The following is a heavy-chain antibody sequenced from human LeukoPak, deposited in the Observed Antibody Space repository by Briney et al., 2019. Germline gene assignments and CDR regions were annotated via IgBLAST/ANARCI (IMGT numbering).Heavy chain of an antibody. J-gene: IGHJ4*02. V-gene: IGHV4-59*01. Sequence: SETLSLTCTVSGGSSSSYYWSWIRQPPGKGLEWIGYIYYSGSTNYNPSLKSRVTISVDTSKNQFSLKLSSVTAADTAMYYCARGWVYGSGSYHFDYWGQGTLVTVSS. D-gene: IGHD3-10*01. CDR3: ARGWVYGSGSYHFDY. CDR2: IYYSGST. CDR1: GGSSSSYY.